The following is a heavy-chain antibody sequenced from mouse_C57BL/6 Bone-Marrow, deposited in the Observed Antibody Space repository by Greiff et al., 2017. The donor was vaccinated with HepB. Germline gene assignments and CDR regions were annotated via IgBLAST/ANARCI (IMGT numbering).Heavy chain of an antibody. J-gene: IGHJ2*01. CDR1: GYTFTDYY. D-gene: IGHD1-1*01. Sequence: EVQLQQSGPELVKPGASVKISCKASGYTFTDYYMNWVKQSPGKSLEWIGAINPDNGGTSYNQKFKGKDTLTVDKSSSTAYMELRSLTTEDSAVYYCARDRDTTVVFDYWGQGTTLTVSS. V-gene: IGHV1-26*01. CDR2: INPDNGGT. CDR3: ARDRDTTVVFDY.